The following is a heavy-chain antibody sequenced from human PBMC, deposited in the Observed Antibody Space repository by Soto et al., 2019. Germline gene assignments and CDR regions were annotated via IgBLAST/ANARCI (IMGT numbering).Heavy chain of an antibody. D-gene: IGHD6-13*01. CDR3: ARLFGSRWVDY. CDR1: GGSINSYY. CDR2: ISYAGIP. Sequence: PSETLSLTCNVSGGSINSYYWSWIRQTPGKGLEWIGYISYAGIPNYNPSLKSRVTMSVHTSKNQFSLNLNSVTAADTAVYYCARLFGSRWVDYWGQGTLVNVS. J-gene: IGHJ4*02. V-gene: IGHV4-59*08.